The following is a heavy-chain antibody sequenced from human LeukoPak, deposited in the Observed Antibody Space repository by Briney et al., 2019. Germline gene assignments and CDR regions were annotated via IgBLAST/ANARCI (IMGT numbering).Heavy chain of an antibody. CDR2: HHYSESN. Sequence: PSETLSLTCTVSGGSISSYFWSWIRQPPGKGLEWIAYHHYSESNNYNPSLKSRATISVDTSKNQFSLMLSSVTAADTAEYYCARDRRWEQLHAFDIWGQGTMVTVSS. CDR1: GGSISSYF. CDR3: ARDRRWEQLHAFDI. V-gene: IGHV4-59*01. J-gene: IGHJ3*02. D-gene: IGHD1-26*01.